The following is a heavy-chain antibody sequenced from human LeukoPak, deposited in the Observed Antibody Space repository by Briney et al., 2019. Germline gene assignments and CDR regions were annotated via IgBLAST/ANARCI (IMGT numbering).Heavy chain of an antibody. CDR1: GFTFGNEE. D-gene: IGHD1-26*01. Sequence: PGGSLRLSCVVSGFTFGNEEMNWVRQVPGTGLEWIAYISDTGSRIPYGDSVKGRFTISRDNAKNSLYLQMNSLRVEDTAIYYCARGGNYAPFDYWGQGALVAVSS. CDR2: ISDTGSRI. J-gene: IGHJ4*02. V-gene: IGHV3-48*03. CDR3: ARGGNYAPFDY.